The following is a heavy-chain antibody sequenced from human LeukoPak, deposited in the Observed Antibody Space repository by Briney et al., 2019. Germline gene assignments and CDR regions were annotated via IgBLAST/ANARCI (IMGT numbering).Heavy chain of an antibody. CDR3: ARGLGGGDGGNWFDP. Sequence: ASVKVSCKASGYTFTSYGISWVRQAPGQGLEWMGWISAYNGNTNYAQKFQGRVTMTRNTSISTAYMELSSLRSEDTAVYYCARGLGGGDGGNWFDPWGQGTLVTVSS. CDR1: GYTFTSYG. V-gene: IGHV1-18*01. J-gene: IGHJ5*02. D-gene: IGHD2-21*02. CDR2: ISAYNGNT.